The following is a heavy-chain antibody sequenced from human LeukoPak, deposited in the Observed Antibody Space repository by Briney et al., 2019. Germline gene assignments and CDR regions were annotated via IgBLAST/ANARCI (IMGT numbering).Heavy chain of an antibody. D-gene: IGHD5-18*01. CDR3: AQIYTYGSSQFDY. J-gene: IGHJ4*02. Sequence: LTLSCAAAGLSFSISGMHCARHPPGSGLELQAVIWYDGSNKYYADSVKGRFTISRDNSKNTLYLQMNSLRAEDTAVYYCAQIYTYGSSQFDYWGQGTLVTVSS. V-gene: IGHV3-33*01. CDR1: GLSFSISG. CDR2: IWYDGSNK.